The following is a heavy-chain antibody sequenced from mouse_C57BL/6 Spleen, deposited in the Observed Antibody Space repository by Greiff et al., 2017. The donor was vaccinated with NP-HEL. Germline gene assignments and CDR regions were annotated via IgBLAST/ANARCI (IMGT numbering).Heavy chain of an antibody. Sequence: ESGPGLVKPSQSLSLTCSVTGYSITSGYYWNWIRQFPGNKLEWMGYISYDGSNNYNPSLKNRISITRDTSKNQFFLKLNSVTTEDTATYYCAGFYYGNWYFDVWGTGTTVTVSS. D-gene: IGHD2-1*01. CDR1: GYSITSGYY. CDR3: AGFYYGNWYFDV. CDR2: ISYDGSN. V-gene: IGHV3-6*01. J-gene: IGHJ1*03.